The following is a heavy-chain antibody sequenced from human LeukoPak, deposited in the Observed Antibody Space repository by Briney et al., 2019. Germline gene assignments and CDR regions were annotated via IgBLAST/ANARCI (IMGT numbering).Heavy chain of an antibody. V-gene: IGHV1-69*05. CDR2: IIPIFGTA. CDR1: GGTFSSYA. J-gene: IGHJ4*02. D-gene: IGHD3-10*01. CDR3: ARAEVRGLITDYGGYYFDY. Sequence: SVKVSCKASGGTFSSYAISWVRQAPGQGLEWMGGIIPIFGTANYAQKFQGRVTITTDESTSTAYMELSSLRSEDTAVYYCARAEVRGLITDYGGYYFDYWGQGTLITVSS.